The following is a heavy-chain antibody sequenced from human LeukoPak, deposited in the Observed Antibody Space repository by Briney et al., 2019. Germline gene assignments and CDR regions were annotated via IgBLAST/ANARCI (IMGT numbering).Heavy chain of an antibody. D-gene: IGHD5-18*01. CDR1: GGSISGYY. CDR3: ARDRGYSYGYYMDV. J-gene: IGHJ6*03. Sequence: SETLSLTCTVSGGSISGYYWGWIRQPPGKGLEWIGSIYHSGSTYYNPSLKSRVTISVDTSKNQFSLKLSSVTAADTAVYYCARDRGYSYGYYMDVWGKGTTVTVSS. V-gene: IGHV4-38-2*02. CDR2: IYHSGST.